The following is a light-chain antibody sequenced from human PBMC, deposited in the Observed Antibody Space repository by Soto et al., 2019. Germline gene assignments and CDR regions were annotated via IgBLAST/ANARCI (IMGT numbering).Light chain of an antibody. V-gene: IGLV1-51*01. CDR3: ATWDSSLSGVV. CDR2: DNN. J-gene: IGLJ2*01. Sequence: QSVLTQPPSVSAAPGQKVTISCSGSSSNIGNEYVSWYQHLPGTAPKLVIYDNNKRPSGIPDRFSGSKSGTSATLDITEPQTGDEAEYYCATWDSSLSGVVFGGGTKVTVL. CDR1: SSNIGNEY.